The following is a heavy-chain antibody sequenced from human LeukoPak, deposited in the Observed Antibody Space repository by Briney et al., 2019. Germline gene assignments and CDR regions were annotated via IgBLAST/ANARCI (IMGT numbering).Heavy chain of an antibody. D-gene: IGHD3-22*01. V-gene: IGHV1-69*13. CDR3: AITYYYDSSGYYYYFDY. CDR1: GGTFSSYA. Sequence: ASVKVSCTASGGTFSSYAISWMRQAPGQGLEWMGGIIPIFGTANYAQKFQGRVTITADESTSTAYMELSSLRSEDTAVYYCAITYYYDSSGYYYYFDYWGQGTLVTVSS. CDR2: IIPIFGTA. J-gene: IGHJ4*02.